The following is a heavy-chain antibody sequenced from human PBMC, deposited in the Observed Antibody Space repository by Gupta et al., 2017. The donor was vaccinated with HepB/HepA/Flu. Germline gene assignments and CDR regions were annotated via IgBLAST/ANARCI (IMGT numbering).Heavy chain of an antibody. V-gene: IGHV3-73*01. CDR1: GFTFRDYA. CDR2: IRSKTYFDTT. J-gene: IGHJ3*02. D-gene: IGHD4/OR15-4a*01. CDR3: TRQGAGGTWDYNVFDI. Sequence: GGGLVQPRGSLKISCAASGFTFRDYAVHWVRQASGKGLEWVGRIRSKTYFDTTAYAASVKGRVTISRDDSKNTAYLQMTSLKIEDTAVYYCTRQGAGGTWDYNVFDIWGQGTMVTVSS.